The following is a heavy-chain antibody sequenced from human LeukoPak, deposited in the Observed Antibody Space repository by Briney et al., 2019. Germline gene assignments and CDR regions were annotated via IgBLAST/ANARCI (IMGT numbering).Heavy chain of an antibody. D-gene: IGHD2-2*01. CDR2: ISCSSSYI. J-gene: IGHJ4*02. CDR1: GFPFSSYS. V-gene: IGHV3-21*01. Sequence: GGSLRLSCAASGFPFSSYSMNWVRQAPGQGLEWVSSISCSSSYIYYADSVKGRFTISRDNAKNSLYLQMNSLRAEDTAVYYCARDAIGYCSSTSCYGDYWGQGTLVTVSS. CDR3: ARDAIGYCSSTSCYGDY.